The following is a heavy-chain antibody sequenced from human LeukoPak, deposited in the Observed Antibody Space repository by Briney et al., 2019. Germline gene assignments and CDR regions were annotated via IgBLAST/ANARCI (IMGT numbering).Heavy chain of an antibody. Sequence: GESLKISCKGSGYSFTSYWIGWVRQMPGKGLEWMGIIYPGDSDTRYSPSFQGQVTISADKSISTAYLQWSSLKASDTAMYYCARQRSGYSGYDSFDYCGQGTLVTVSS. D-gene: IGHD5-12*01. CDR1: GYSFTSYW. V-gene: IGHV5-51*01. CDR2: IYPGDSDT. J-gene: IGHJ4*02. CDR3: ARQRSGYSGYDSFDY.